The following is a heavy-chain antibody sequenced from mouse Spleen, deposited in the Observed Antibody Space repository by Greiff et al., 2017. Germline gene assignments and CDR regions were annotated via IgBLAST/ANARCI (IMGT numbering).Heavy chain of an antibody. V-gene: IGHV2-5*01. Sequence: QVQLKQSGPGLVQPSQSLSITCTVSGFSLTSYGVHWVRQSPGKGLEWLGVIWRGGSTAYNAAFMSRLSITKDNSKSQVFFKMNSLQADDTAIYYCAATTTATTGTRAWFAYWGQGTLGTVSA. J-gene: IGHJ3*01. D-gene: IGHD1-2*01. CDR2: IWRGGST. CDR3: AATTTATTGTRAWFAY. CDR1: GFSLTSYG.